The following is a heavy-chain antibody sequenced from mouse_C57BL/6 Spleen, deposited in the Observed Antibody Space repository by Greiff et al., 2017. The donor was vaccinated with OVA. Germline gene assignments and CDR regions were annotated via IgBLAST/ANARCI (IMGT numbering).Heavy chain of an antibody. J-gene: IGHJ1*03. D-gene: IGHD2-1*01. CDR1: GFNIKNTY. CDR3: ARGPLYGNYGWYFDV. V-gene: IGHV14-3*01. Sequence: VQLQQSVAELVRPGASVKLSCTASGFNIKNTYMHWVKQRPEQGLEWIGRIDPANGNTKYAPKFQGKATITADTSSNTAYLQLSSLTSEDTAIYYCARGPLYGNYGWYFDVWGTGTTVTVSS. CDR2: IDPANGNT.